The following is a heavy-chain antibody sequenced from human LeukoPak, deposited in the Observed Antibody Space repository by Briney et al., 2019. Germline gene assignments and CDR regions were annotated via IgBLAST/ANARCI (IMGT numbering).Heavy chain of an antibody. CDR3: AGHVSAAAGGR. CDR1: GGPVRVNY. V-gene: IGHV4-34*01. CDR2: IHHSGST. J-gene: IGHJ4*02. Sequence: SETLSLTCGVYGGPVRVNYWRWIRQPPGRGLEWSGEIHHSGSTKYNPSLKSRVTISLDTSKNQFSLKLNSMTAADTAVYYCAGHVSAAAGGRWGQGTLVTVSS. D-gene: IGHD6-13*01.